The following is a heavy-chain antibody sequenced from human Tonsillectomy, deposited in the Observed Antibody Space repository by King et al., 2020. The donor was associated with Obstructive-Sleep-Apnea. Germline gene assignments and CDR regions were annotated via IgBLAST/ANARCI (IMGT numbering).Heavy chain of an antibody. D-gene: IGHD2-21*02. CDR3: ARDLCGGDCHFDY. CDR2: IYYSGST. Sequence: QLQESGPGLVKPSETLSLTYTVSGGSISSYYWSWIRQPPGKGLECIGYIYYSGSTNYNPSLKSRVTISVDTSKNQFSLKLSSVTAADTAVYYCARDLCGGDCHFDYWGQGTLVTVSS. J-gene: IGHJ4*02. CDR1: GGSISSYY. V-gene: IGHV4-59*01.